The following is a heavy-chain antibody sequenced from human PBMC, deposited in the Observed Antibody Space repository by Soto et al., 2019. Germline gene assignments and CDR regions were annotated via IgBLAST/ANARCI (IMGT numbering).Heavy chain of an antibody. V-gene: IGHV4-59*01. Sequence: QVQLQESGPGLVKPSETLSLTCTVSGGSLSDYYWNWIRQSPGKGLEWLGYIYYSGITNYNPSLKSRVTMSVDTSRTQFSLNLTSVTAADTAVYFCARFDYGSGPYVDAFDVWGRGTMVTVSS. CDR2: IYYSGIT. J-gene: IGHJ3*01. CDR1: GGSLSDYY. CDR3: ARFDYGSGPYVDAFDV. D-gene: IGHD3-10*01.